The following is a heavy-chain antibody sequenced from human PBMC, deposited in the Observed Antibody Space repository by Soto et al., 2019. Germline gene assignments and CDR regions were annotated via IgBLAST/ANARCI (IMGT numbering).Heavy chain of an antibody. V-gene: IGHV3-33*01. CDR2: LWADGSRQ. CDR1: GFAFRADA. Sequence: QVQLVESGGGVIQPGKSLRLSCAASGFAFRADAMHWVRQAPGKGLEWVAVLWADGSRQFYLDSVKGRFSISRDNSKNTLYLQMNNLRIDDTAMYFCVRAIGYWVLSDNWGLGTLVSVSS. J-gene: IGHJ4*02. D-gene: IGHD2-2*03. CDR3: VRAIGYWVLSDN.